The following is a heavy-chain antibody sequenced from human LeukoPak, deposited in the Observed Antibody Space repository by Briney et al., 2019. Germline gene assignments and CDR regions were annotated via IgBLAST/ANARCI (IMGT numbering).Heavy chain of an antibody. Sequence: GGSLRLSCAASGFTFSSYGMNWVRQAPGKGLEWVSYISSSSSTIYYADSVKGRFTISRDNAKNSLYLQMNSLRDEDTAVYYCARDNYDFWSGYSAHMDVWGKGTTVTVSS. CDR3: ARDNYDFWSGYSAHMDV. J-gene: IGHJ6*04. CDR2: ISSSSSTI. D-gene: IGHD3-3*01. CDR1: GFTFSSYG. V-gene: IGHV3-48*02.